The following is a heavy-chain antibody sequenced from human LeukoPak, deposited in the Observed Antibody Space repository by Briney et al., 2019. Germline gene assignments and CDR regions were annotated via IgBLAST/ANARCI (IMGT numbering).Heavy chain of an antibody. V-gene: IGHV3-72*01. CDR3: ARERLESDYDFWSGYSKNWFDP. Sequence: GGSLRLSCAASGFTFSDHYMDWARQAPGKGLEWVGRIRNKENSYTTEYAASVKGRFTISRDDSKNSLYLQMNSLRAEDTAVYYCARERLESDYDFWSGYSKNWFDPWGQGTLVTVSS. CDR1: GFTFSDHY. D-gene: IGHD3-3*01. CDR2: IRNKENSYTT. J-gene: IGHJ5*02.